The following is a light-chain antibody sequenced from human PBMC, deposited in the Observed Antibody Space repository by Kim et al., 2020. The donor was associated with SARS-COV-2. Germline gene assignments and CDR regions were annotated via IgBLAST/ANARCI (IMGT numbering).Light chain of an antibody. V-gene: IGKV3-20*01. CDR1: QSIISTY. CDR3: HYYGTSFLT. CDR2: GAS. Sequence: LSPGEGATPSCRASQSIISTYLAWFQQKPGQAPRLLMYGASYRATDIPDRFSGSASGTVFTLTISRLEPEDSAVYYCHYYGTSFLTFGGGTKLEI. J-gene: IGKJ4*01.